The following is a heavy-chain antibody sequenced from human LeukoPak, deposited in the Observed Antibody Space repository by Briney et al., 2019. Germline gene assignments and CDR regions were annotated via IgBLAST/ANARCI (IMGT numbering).Heavy chain of an antibody. Sequence: ASVKVSCKASGDTFSRCAITWVRQAPGQGLEWMGAIIPMYGTTHSAQNLQGRVTITADESTTTAYMELSSLRSEDTAVYYCASTYSSSWYSQFDSWGQGTLVTVS. CDR2: IIPMYGTT. CDR3: ASTYSSSWYSQFDS. D-gene: IGHD6-13*01. V-gene: IGHV1-69*01. CDR1: GDTFSRCA. J-gene: IGHJ4*02.